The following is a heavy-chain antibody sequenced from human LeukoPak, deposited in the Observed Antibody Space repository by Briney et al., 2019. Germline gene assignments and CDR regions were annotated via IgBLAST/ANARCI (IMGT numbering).Heavy chain of an antibody. CDR2: IYTSGST. J-gene: IGHJ4*02. D-gene: IGHD3-3*01. V-gene: IGHV4-61*02. CDR3: ARGDYDFWSGYYRELYFDY. CDR1: GGSISSSSYY. Sequence: SETLSLTCTVSGGSISSSSYYWSWIRQPAGKGLEWIGRIYTSGSTNYNPSLKSRVTMSVDTSKNQFSLKLSSVTAADTAVYYCARGDYDFWSGYYRELYFDYWGQGTLVTVSS.